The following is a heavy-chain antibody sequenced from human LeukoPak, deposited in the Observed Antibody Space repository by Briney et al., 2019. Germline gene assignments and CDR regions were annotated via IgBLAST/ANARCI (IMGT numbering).Heavy chain of an antibody. J-gene: IGHJ6*03. Sequence: GGSLGLSWASSGFTYSSYSMHWVRQAPGKGLEWLSYSSGSSSTIYYADSVKGRFTISRDNAKNSLSLQMNSLRAEDTAVYYCARESLGYCSGSTCYYFYMDLWGKGTTVTVSS. CDR2: SSGSSSTI. V-gene: IGHV3-48*04. CDR3: ARESLGYCSGSTCYYFYMDL. D-gene: IGHD2-15*01. CDR1: GFTYSSYS.